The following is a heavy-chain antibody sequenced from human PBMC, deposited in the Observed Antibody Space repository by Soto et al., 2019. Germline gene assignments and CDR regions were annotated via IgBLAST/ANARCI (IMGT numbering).Heavy chain of an antibody. CDR1: GDSVSSNSAA. V-gene: IGHV6-1*01. CDR3: AREIWRVRRVWGSYRYYFDY. CDR2: TYYRSKWYN. Sequence: KQSQTLSLTCAISGDSVSSNSAAWNWIRQSPSRGLEWLGRTYYRSKWYNDYAVSVKSRITINPDTSKNQFSLQLNSVTPEDTAVYYCAREIWRVRRVWGSYRYYFDYWGQGTLVTVSS. J-gene: IGHJ4*02. D-gene: IGHD3-16*02.